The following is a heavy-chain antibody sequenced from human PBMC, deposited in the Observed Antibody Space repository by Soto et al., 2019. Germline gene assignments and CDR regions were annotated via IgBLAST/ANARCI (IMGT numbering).Heavy chain of an antibody. Sequence: QVQLVQSGAEVKKPGSSVKVSCKASGGTFSSYAISWVRQAPGQGLEWMGGIIPIFGTADYAQKFQGRVTITADASTSTGNRGLSSLRSEDTAVYYWASHYDSSGYYYRGLDYWGQGTLVTVSS. J-gene: IGHJ4*02. CDR3: ASHYDSSGYYYRGLDY. V-gene: IGHV1-69*12. CDR2: IIPIFGTA. CDR1: GGTFSSYA. D-gene: IGHD3-22*01.